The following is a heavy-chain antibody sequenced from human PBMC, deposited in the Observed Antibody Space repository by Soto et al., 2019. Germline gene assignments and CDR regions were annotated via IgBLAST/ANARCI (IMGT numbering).Heavy chain of an antibody. D-gene: IGHD2-2*03. J-gene: IGHJ6*02. CDR3: ARVGYCSSTSCSTRLGYYYGMDV. CDR1: GYTFTSDV. CDR2: ISAYNGNT. Sequence: ALVKLSCKASGYTFTSDVISWVRQAPGQGLEWMGWISAYNGNTNYAQKLQGRVTMTTDTSTSTAYMELRSLRSDDTAVYYCARVGYCSSTSCSTRLGYYYGMDVWGQGTTVTVSS. V-gene: IGHV1-18*01.